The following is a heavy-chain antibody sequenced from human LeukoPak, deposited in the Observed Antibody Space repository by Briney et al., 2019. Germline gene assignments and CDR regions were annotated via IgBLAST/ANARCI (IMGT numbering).Heavy chain of an antibody. CDR1: GGSISSYY. Sequence: SETLSLTCTVSGGSISSYYWSWIRQPPGKGLEWIGYIYYSVSTNYNPSLKSRVTISVDTSKSQFSLKLSSVTAADTALYYCAREGVGYRPVGWGQGTLVTVPS. CDR2: IYYSVST. CDR3: AREGVGYRPVG. V-gene: IGHV4-59*01. J-gene: IGHJ4*02. D-gene: IGHD2-15*01.